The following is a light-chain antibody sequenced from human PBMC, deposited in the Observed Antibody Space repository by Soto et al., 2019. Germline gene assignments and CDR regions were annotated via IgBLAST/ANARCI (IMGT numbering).Light chain of an antibody. Sequence: ALRMTQSPSSLSASTGDSVTIXXRASQGISSYLAWYQQKPGEAPKLXIYAASTLESGVPSRFSATVAGTEFSLTITSLQPEDFATYYCQQLFDSPITFGQGTRLEIK. V-gene: IGKV1-8*01. CDR3: QQLFDSPIT. J-gene: IGKJ5*01. CDR1: QGISSY. CDR2: AAS.